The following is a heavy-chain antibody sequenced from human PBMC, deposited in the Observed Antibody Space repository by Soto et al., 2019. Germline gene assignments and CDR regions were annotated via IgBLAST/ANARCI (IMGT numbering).Heavy chain of an antibody. CDR1: GFTFSSYA. D-gene: IGHD4-4*01. Sequence: PGGSLRLSCAASGFTFSSYAMHWVRQAPGKGLEWVAVISYDGSNKYYADSVKGRFTISRDNSKNTLYLQMNSLRAEDTAVYYCARDGSATVTTFVISYYFDYWGQGTLVTVSS. V-gene: IGHV3-30-3*01. J-gene: IGHJ4*02. CDR3: ARDGSATVTTFVISYYFDY. CDR2: ISYDGSNK.